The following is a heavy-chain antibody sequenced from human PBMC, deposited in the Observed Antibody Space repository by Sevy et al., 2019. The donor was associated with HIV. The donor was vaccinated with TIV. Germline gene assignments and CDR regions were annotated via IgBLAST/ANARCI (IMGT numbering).Heavy chain of an antibody. CDR2: INIYNGNI. J-gene: IGHJ5*02. CDR3: ARKRSLGEPSDP. V-gene: IGHV1-18*01. Sequence: ASVKVSCKPSGYTFTTYGINWVRQAPGQGLEWMGWINIYNGNIIHGKKFQGRVTMTRETSTNTAYMELTRLTSDDTAVYYCARKRSLGEPSDPWGQGTLVTVSS. CDR1: GYTFTTYG. D-gene: IGHD3-16*01.